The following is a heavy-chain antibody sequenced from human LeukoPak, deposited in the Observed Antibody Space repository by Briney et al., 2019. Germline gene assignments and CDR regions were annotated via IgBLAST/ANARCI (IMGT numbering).Heavy chain of an antibody. D-gene: IGHD1-26*01. Sequence: GGSLRLSCAASGFTFSGYWMSWVRQTPEKGLEWVANIKQDGYEKYYVDSVKGRFTISRDNAKNSLYLQMSSLRADDTAVYYCARDKIVGPTTLDYWGQGTLITVSS. CDR2: IKQDGYEK. J-gene: IGHJ4*02. CDR1: GFTFSGYW. CDR3: ARDKIVGPTTLDY. V-gene: IGHV3-7*01.